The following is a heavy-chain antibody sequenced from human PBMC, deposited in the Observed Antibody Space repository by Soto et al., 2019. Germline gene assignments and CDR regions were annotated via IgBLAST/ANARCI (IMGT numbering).Heavy chain of an antibody. V-gene: IGHV4-4*02. CDR2: IYHSGST. J-gene: IGHJ6*02. CDR3: ARDLRTEFGITIFGVVKPDVYGMDV. CDR1: GGSISSSNW. Sequence: PSETLSLTCAVSGGSISSSNWWSWVRQPPGKGLEWIGEIYHSGSTNYNPSLKSRVTISVDKSKNQFSLKLSSVTAADTAVYYCARDLRTEFGITIFGVVKPDVYGMDVWGQGTTVTVSS. D-gene: IGHD3-3*01.